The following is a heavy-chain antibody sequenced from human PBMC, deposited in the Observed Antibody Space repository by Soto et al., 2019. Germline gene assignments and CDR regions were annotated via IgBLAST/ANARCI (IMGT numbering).Heavy chain of an antibody. D-gene: IGHD6-13*01. CDR2: INPNSGGT. V-gene: IGHV1-2*02. J-gene: IGHJ4*02. CDR3: AGGLDRIAAAASGY. Sequence: ASVKVSCKASGYTFTGYYMHWVRQAPGQGLEWMGWINPNSGGTKYAQKFQGRVTMTRDKSISTAYMELSRLRSDDTAVYYCAGGLDRIAAAASGYWGQGTLVTVS. CDR1: GYTFTGYY.